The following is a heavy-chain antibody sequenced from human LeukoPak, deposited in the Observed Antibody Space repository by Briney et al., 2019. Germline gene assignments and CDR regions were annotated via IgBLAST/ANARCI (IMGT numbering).Heavy chain of an antibody. CDR2: INHSGST. V-gene: IGHV4-34*01. J-gene: IGHJ5*02. CDR3: ARDGGSSGYYRNWFDP. Sequence: SETLSLTCAVYGGSFSGYYWSWIRQPPGKGLEWIGEINHSGSTNYNPSLKSRVTISVDTSKNQFSLKLSSVTAADTAVYYCARDGGSSGYYRNWFDPWGQGTLVTVSS. CDR1: GGSFSGYY. D-gene: IGHD3-22*01.